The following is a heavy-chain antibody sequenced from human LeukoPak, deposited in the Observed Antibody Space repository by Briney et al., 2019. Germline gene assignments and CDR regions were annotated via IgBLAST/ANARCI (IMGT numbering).Heavy chain of an antibody. V-gene: IGHV3-11*04. J-gene: IGHJ4*02. CDR2: IGNSVSGNIR. CDR1: GFTFSDYY. D-gene: IGHD6-25*01. Sequence: GXSLRLSCAASGFTFSDYYMSWIRQAPGKGLEWVSYIGNSVSGNIRYYAESVMGRFTISRDNAKNSLYLQMNSLRDEDTAVYYCARERGHHFEYWGQGTLVTVSS. CDR3: ARERGHHFEY.